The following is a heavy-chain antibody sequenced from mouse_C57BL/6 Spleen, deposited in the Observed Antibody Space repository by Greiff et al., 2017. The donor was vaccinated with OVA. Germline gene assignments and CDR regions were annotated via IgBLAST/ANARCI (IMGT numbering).Heavy chain of an antibody. CDR1: GFTFSDYG. J-gene: IGHJ4*01. CDR3: ARKVYYGNSYARDY. V-gene: IGHV5-17*01. D-gene: IGHD2-1*01. Sequence: EVKLMESGGGLVKPGGSLKLSCAASGFTFSDYGMHWVRQAPEKGLEWVAYISSGSSTIYYADTVKGRFTISRDNAKNTLFLQMTRLRSEDTAMYYCARKVYYGNSYARDYWGKGTSVTVSS. CDR2: ISSGSSTI.